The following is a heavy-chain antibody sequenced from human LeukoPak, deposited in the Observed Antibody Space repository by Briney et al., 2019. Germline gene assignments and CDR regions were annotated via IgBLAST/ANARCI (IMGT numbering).Heavy chain of an antibody. CDR1: GFTFSSYR. J-gene: IGHJ6*04. D-gene: IGHD3-3*01. CDR2: ISSSSTYI. CDR3: ASYYDFWSGYYVRVPVII. Sequence: GGSLRLSCVASGFTFSSYRMNWVRQAPGKGLEWFSSISSSSTYINYADSVKGRFTISRDNAKNSLYLQMNSLRAEDTAVYYCASYYDFWSGYYVRVPVIIWGKGTTVTVSS. V-gene: IGHV3-21*01.